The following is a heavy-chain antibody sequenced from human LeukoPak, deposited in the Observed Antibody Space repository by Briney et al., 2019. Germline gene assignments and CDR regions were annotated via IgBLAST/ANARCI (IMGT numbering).Heavy chain of an antibody. D-gene: IGHD6-25*01. CDR1: GFTFTDYS. V-gene: IGHV3-21*01. CDR2: ISTLSTYT. J-gene: IGHJ6*03. CDR3: ARDGSGFYHYYYMDV. Sequence: GGSLTLSCAPSGFTFTDYSMNWVRQGPGKGLEWVAHISTLSTYTHYTDSVKGRFTISRDNRKNLLYLQMSSLGAEDTAVYYCARDGSGFYHYYYMDVWGKGTTVTVSS.